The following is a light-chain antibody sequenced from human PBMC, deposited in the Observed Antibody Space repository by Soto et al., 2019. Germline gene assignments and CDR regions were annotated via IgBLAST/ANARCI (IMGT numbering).Light chain of an antibody. J-gene: IGLJ3*02. V-gene: IGLV2-11*01. CDR3: CSYAGSFTWV. Sequence: QSALTQPRSVSASPGQSVTISCSGTSSDVGGYKYVSWYQQYPGKAPKLMIYDVSKRPSGVPDRFSGSKSGSTASLTISGLQAEDEADYYCCSYAGSFTWVFGGGTKLTVL. CDR2: DVS. CDR1: SSDVGGYKY.